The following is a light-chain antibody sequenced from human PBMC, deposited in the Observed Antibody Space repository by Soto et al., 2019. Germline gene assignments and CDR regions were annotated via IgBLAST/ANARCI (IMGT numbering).Light chain of an antibody. J-gene: IGLJ1*01. Sequence: SVLTQPASVSGSPGQSITISCTGTTTDVGSYNLVSWYQQHPGRAPKLMIYEVSRRPSGVSNRFSGSKSGNTASLTISGLQAEDEADYYCCSWAGSNTFYFFGTGTKVTVL. CDR1: TTDVGSYNL. V-gene: IGLV2-23*02. CDR3: CSWAGSNTFYF. CDR2: EVS.